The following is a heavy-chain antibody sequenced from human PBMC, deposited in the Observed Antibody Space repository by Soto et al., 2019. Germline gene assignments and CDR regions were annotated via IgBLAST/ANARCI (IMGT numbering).Heavy chain of an antibody. V-gene: IGHV4-39*01. J-gene: IGHJ6*02. CDR1: GGSISSSSYY. Sequence: QLQLQESGPGLVKPSETLSLTCTVSGGSISSSSYYWGGIRQPPGKGLEWIGSIYYSGSTYYNPSLKSRVTISVDTSKNQFSLKLSSVTAADTAVYYCARALSSSWYYYYYSGMDVWGQGTTVTVSS. CDR2: IYYSGST. CDR3: ARALSSSWYYYYYSGMDV. D-gene: IGHD6-13*01.